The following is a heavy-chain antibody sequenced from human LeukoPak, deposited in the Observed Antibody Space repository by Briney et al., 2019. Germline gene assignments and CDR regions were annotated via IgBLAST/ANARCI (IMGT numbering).Heavy chain of an antibody. CDR1: GYTFTSYD. CDR2: MNPNSANT. J-gene: IGHJ4*02. V-gene: IGHV1-8*01. CDR3: ATSGITMIVVELDY. Sequence: ASVKVSCKASGYTFTSYDINWVRQATGQGLEWMGWMNPNSANTGYAQKFQGRVTMTRNTSISTAYMELSSLRSEDTAVYYCATSGITMIVVELDYWGQGTLVTVSS. D-gene: IGHD3-22*01.